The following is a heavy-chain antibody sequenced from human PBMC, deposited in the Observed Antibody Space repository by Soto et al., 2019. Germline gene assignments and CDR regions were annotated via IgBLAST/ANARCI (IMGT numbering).Heavy chain of an antibody. V-gene: IGHV1-18*04. CDR2: ISTYNGNT. Sequence: ASVKVSCKASGYTFSRYGISWVRQAPGQGLEWMGWISTYNGNTNYAQRFQGRVTLTRDTSTDTVSLELSGLRSDDTAVYYCARDDCTSANCYAYNWFDPWGRGALVTVSS. D-gene: IGHD2-2*01. CDR3: ARDDCTSANCYAYNWFDP. CDR1: GYTFSRYG. J-gene: IGHJ5*02.